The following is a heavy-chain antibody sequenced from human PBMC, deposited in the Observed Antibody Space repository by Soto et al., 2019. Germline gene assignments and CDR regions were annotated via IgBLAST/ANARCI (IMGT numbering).Heavy chain of an antibody. D-gene: IGHD3-10*01. J-gene: IGHJ6*02. Sequence: SETLSLTCAVYGGSFSGYYWSWIRQPPGKGLEWIGEINHSGSTNYNPSLKSRVTISVDTSKNQFSLKLSSVTAADTAVYYCARVVRGLYYYYGMDVWGQGTTVTGSS. CDR2: INHSGST. V-gene: IGHV4-34*01. CDR3: ARVVRGLYYYYGMDV. CDR1: GGSFSGYY.